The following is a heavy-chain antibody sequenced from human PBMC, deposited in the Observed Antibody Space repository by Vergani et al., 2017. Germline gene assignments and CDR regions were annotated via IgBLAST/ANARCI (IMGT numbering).Heavy chain of an antibody. Sequence: EVQLVESGGGLVQPGGSLRLSCAASGFTFSSYSMNWVRQAPGKGLEWVSYISSSSSTIYYADSVKGRFTISRDNAKNSLYLQMNSLRAEDTAVYYCARETTGTTGRDYYYYMDVWGKGTTVTVSS. CDR2: ISSSSSTI. V-gene: IGHV3-48*04. CDR1: GFTFSSYS. D-gene: IGHD1-7*01. J-gene: IGHJ6*03. CDR3: ARETTGTTGRDYYYYMDV.